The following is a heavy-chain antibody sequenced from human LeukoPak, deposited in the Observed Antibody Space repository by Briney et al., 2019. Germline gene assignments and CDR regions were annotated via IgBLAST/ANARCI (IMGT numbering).Heavy chain of an antibody. Sequence: GRSLRLSRAASGVAFDDYAMHWVRQAPGKGLEWVSGISWNSGTIGNADSVKGGSTFSRDNAKNSLHLQMSSVRAEDTALYYCAKAYDRSGLVLRFDPWGQGTLVTVSS. D-gene: IGHD3-22*01. V-gene: IGHV3-9*01. CDR2: ISWNSGTI. J-gene: IGHJ5*02. CDR3: AKAYDRSGLVLRFDP. CDR1: GVAFDDYA.